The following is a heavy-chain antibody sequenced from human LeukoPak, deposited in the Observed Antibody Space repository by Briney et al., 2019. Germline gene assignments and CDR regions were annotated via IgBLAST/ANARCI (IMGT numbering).Heavy chain of an antibody. CDR2: IYYSGST. J-gene: IGHJ4*02. Sequence: SETLSHTCTVSGGSISSYYWSWIRQPPGKGLEWIGYIYYSGSTNYNPSLKSRVTISVDTSKNQFSLKLSSVTAADTAVYYCARDLDSSSSLDYWGQGTLVTVSS. CDR1: GGSISSYY. CDR3: ARDLDSSSSLDY. V-gene: IGHV4-59*01. D-gene: IGHD6-13*01.